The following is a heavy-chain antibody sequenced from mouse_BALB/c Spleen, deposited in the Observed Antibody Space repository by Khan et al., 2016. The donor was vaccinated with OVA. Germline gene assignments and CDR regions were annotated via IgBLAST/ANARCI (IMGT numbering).Heavy chain of an antibody. J-gene: IGHJ2*01. CDR2: ISYSGNT. CDR3: ARVYGGDFDY. CDR1: GYSITSDYA. D-gene: IGHD1-1*01. Sequence: EVQLQESGPGLVKPSLSLSLSCTVTGYSITSDYAWNWIRQSPGNKLERMGFISYSGNTNYNPSLKSRISITRDTSKNQFFLQLNSVTTEDTATYYCARVYGGDFDYWGQGTTLTVSS. V-gene: IGHV3-2*02.